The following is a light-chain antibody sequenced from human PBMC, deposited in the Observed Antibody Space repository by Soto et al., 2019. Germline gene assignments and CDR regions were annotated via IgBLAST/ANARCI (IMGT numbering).Light chain of an antibody. J-gene: IGKJ5*01. CDR1: QSVSSSY. CDR2: GTS. Sequence: EIVLTQSPGTLSLSPGERATLSCRASQSVSSSYSAWYQQRPGQAPRLLIYGTSSRATGIPDRFSGSGSGTDFTLTISRLKPEDFAVYYCQQYGSSPLVTFGQGTRLEIK. CDR3: QQYGSSPLVT. V-gene: IGKV3-20*01.